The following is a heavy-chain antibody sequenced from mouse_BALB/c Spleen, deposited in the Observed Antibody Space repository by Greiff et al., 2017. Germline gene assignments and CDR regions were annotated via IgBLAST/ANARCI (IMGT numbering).Heavy chain of an antibody. Sequence: DVMLVESGGGLVKPGGSLKLSCAASGFTFSSYAMSWVRQTPEKRLEWVASISSGGSTYYPDSVKGRFTISRDNARNILYLQMSSLRSEDTAMYYCARVSYYGNLAWFAYWGQGTLVTVSA. CDR2: ISSGGST. V-gene: IGHV5-6-5*01. CDR3: ARVSYYGNLAWFAY. CDR1: GFTFSSYA. J-gene: IGHJ3*01. D-gene: IGHD2-10*01.